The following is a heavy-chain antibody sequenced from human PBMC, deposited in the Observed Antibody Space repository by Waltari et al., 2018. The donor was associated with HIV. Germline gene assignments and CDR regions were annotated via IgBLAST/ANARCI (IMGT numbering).Heavy chain of an antibody. V-gene: IGHV3-30-3*01. J-gene: IGHJ6*02. CDR2: ISYDGSNK. CDR1: GFTFSSYA. D-gene: IGHD3-10*01. Sequence: QVQLVVSGGGVVQPGRSLRLSCAASGFTFSSYALHWVRQAPGKGLEWVAVISYDGSNKYYADSVKGRFTISRDNSKNTLYLQMNSLRAEDTAVYYCASLMVVTMVRGVTDYYYGMDVWGQGTTVTVSS. CDR3: ASLMVVTMVRGVTDYYYGMDV.